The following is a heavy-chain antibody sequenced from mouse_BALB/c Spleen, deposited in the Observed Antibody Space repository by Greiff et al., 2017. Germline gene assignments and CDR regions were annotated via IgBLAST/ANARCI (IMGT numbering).Heavy chain of an antibody. V-gene: IGHV5-17*02. Sequence: EVNVVESGGGLVQPGGSRKLSCAASGFTFSSFGMHWVRQAPEKGLEWVAYISSGSSTIYYADTVKGRFTISRDNPKNTLFLQMTSLRSEDTAMYYCARCPVAPYFDYWGQGTTLTVSS. CDR2: ISSGSSTI. CDR3: ARCPVAPYFDY. CDR1: GFTFSSFG. J-gene: IGHJ2*01. D-gene: IGHD1-1*01.